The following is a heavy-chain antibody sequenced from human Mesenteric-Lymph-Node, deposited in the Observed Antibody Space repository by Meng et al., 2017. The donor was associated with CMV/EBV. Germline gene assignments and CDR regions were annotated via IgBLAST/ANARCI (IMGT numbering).Heavy chain of an antibody. Sequence: GESLKISCAASGFTFSSYWMSWIRQAPGKGLERVANIKPDGSAKYYVDSVEGRFTISRDNAKNSLYLQMNSLRDEDTAVYYCARDMGNRVRLHSYNWFDPWGQGTLVTVSS. CDR2: IKPDGSAK. CDR1: GFTFSSYW. D-gene: IGHD1-14*01. V-gene: IGHV3-7*01. J-gene: IGHJ5*02. CDR3: ARDMGNRVRLHSYNWFDP.